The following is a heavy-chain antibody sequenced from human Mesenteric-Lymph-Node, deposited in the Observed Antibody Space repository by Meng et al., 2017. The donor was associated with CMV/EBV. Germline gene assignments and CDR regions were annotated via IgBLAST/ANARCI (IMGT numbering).Heavy chain of an antibody. D-gene: IGHD4-11*01. J-gene: IGHJ5*02. V-gene: IGHV4-34*01. CDR2: INHSGSS. CDR1: GGPFSGYQ. Sequence: GSLRLSCAVSGGPFSGYQWSWNRQPPGKGLEWIGEINHSGSSNYNPSLQSRVTISVDTSKKQFSLKLTSVTAADTAVYYCARYSNWNWFDPWGQGTLVTVSS. CDR3: ARYSNWNWFDP.